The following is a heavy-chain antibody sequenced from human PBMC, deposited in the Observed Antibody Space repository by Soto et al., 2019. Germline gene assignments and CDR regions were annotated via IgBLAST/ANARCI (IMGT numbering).Heavy chain of an antibody. CDR1: GFSFSSYA. J-gene: IGHJ4*02. CDR3: AKGDYIMINFGGVKWDY. D-gene: IGHD3-16*01. CDR2: ISGSGGNT. V-gene: IGHV3-23*01. Sequence: GGSLRLSCAASGFSFSSYAMSWVRQAPGKGLEWVSGISGSGGNTNYADSVRGRFTISRDNSKNTLYLQMNTLRAEDTAVYYCAKGDYIMINFGGVKWDYWGQGTPVTVSS.